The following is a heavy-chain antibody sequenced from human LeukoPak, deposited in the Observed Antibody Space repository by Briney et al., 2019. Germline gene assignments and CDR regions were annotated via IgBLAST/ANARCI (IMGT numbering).Heavy chain of an antibody. D-gene: IGHD5-12*01. J-gene: IGHJ4*02. V-gene: IGHV3-53*01. CDR3: ARDSDSGYGPFAS. Sequence: GGSLRLSCAASGFTFSSYSMSWVRQAPGKGLEWVSVIHSGGTTNYADSVQGRFTISRDNSKTTVYLHMDSLRAEDTAVYYCARDSDSGYGPFASWGQGTLVTVSS. CDR2: IHSGGTT. CDR1: GFTFSSYS.